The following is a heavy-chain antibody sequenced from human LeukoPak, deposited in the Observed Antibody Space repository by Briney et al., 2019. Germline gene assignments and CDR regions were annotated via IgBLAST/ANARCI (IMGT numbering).Heavy chain of an antibody. D-gene: IGHD3-10*01. V-gene: IGHV3-23*01. CDR2: ISGSGGGT. CDR1: GFTFSSYA. Sequence: GGSLRLSCAASGFTFSSYAMSWVRQAPGKGLEWVSSISGSGGGTYYADSVKGRFTISRDTSKNTLYLQMNSLRAEDTAIYYCAKAFDGSGSYGYLDYWGQGTLVTVSS. J-gene: IGHJ4*02. CDR3: AKAFDGSGSYGYLDY.